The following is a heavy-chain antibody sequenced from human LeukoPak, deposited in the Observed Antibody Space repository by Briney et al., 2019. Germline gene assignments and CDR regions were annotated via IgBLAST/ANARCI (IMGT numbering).Heavy chain of an antibody. CDR2: ISGGGGST. J-gene: IGHJ6*02. D-gene: IGHD1-7*01. Sequence: GGPLRLSCAPSGFTVSSYAMNGVREAPGKALEGVSTISGGGGSTYYADSVKGRFTISRDNSKNTLYFQLNSLRAEDTAVYHCVRDPALAPVLRTRYAYHGMHVWGQGTTVPVSS. CDR1: GFTVSSYA. CDR3: VRDPALAPVLRTRYAYHGMHV. V-gene: IGHV3-23*01.